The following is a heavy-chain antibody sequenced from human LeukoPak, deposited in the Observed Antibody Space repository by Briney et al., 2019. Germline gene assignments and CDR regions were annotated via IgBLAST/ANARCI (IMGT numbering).Heavy chain of an antibody. CDR3: ATARTNGVANWFDP. D-gene: IGHD2-8*01. J-gene: IGHJ5*02. CDR2: FDPEDGET. CDR1: GYTLTELS. Sequence: ASVKVSCKVSGYTLTELSMHWVRQAPGEGLEWMGGFDPEDGETIYAQKFQGRVTMTEDTSTDTAYMELSSLRSEDTAVYYCATARTNGVANWFDPWGQGTLVTVSS. V-gene: IGHV1-24*01.